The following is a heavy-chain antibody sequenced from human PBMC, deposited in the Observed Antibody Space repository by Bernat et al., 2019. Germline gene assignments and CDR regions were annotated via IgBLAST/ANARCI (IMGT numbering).Heavy chain of an antibody. Sequence: EVQLVESGGGSVEPGGSLRLSCAASGFTFSNYGMIWVRQAPGKGPEWVSTIRGGGENTHYADSVKGRFTISRDDSKNTLFLHMNSLRAEDTALYYCAIEPPHYDFWIGSDYWGQGTLVTVSS. CDR1: GFTFSNYG. V-gene: IGHV3-23*04. CDR3: AIEPPHYDFWIGSDY. D-gene: IGHD3-3*01. J-gene: IGHJ4*02. CDR2: IRGGGENT.